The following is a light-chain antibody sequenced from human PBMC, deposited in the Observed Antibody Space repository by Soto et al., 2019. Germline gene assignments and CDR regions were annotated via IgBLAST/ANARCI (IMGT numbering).Light chain of an antibody. CDR3: QQYDNWPQA. J-gene: IGKJ2*01. CDR1: QSVASN. Sequence: EIVMTQSPATLSVSPGERATLSCRPSQSVASNLAWYRHKPGQAPRLLIYGASTRATGIPARFSGSGSGTEFTLTISSLQSEDFAVYYCQQYDNWPQAFGQGTKLGIK. CDR2: GAS. V-gene: IGKV3-15*01.